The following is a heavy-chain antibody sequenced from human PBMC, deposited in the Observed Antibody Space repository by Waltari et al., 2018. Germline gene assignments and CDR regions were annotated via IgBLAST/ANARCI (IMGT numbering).Heavy chain of an antibody. CDR2: NSANNGDT. CDR1: GYTFTSYG. D-gene: IGHD6-13*01. CDR3: ARDRPRGSSSWPPYFDY. Sequence: QVQLVQSGAEVKKPGASVKVSCKGSGYTFTSYGISWVRQAPGKGLEWMGWNSANNGDTNYAQKLQGRVTMTTDTSTTTAYMELRSLRSDDTAMYYCARDRPRGSSSWPPYFDYWGPGTLVTVSS. V-gene: IGHV1-18*01. J-gene: IGHJ4*02.